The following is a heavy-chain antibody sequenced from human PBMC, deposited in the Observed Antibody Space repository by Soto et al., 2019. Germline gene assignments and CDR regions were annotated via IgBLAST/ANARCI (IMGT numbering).Heavy chain of an antibody. V-gene: IGHV3-30-3*01. Sequence: PGGSLRLSCAASGFTFSSYAMHWVRQAPGKGLEWVALISYDGSDKDYADSMKGRFTISRDNSKNTMYLRMNSLRAEDTAVYYCARVDCTGNNCRPYAYYPMDVWGPGTPVTVSS. CDR1: GFTFSSYA. CDR2: ISYDGSDK. CDR3: ARVDCTGNNCRPYAYYPMDV. D-gene: IGHD2-8*02. J-gene: IGHJ6*02.